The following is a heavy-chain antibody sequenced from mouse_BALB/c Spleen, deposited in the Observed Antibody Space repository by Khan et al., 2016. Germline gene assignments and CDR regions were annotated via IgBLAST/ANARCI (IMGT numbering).Heavy chain of an antibody. V-gene: IGHV3-2*02. D-gene: IGHD1-1*01. CDR1: GYSITSDYA. Sequence: EVQLQESGPGLVKPSQSLSLTCTVTGYSITSDYAWNWIRQFPGNRLEWMGFINYSGSTSYNPSLKSRISITRDTSKNQFFLQLISVTTEDTATYDCARDDYGSSYLNYWGQGTTLTVSS. CDR3: ARDDYGSSYLNY. CDR2: INYSGST. J-gene: IGHJ2*01.